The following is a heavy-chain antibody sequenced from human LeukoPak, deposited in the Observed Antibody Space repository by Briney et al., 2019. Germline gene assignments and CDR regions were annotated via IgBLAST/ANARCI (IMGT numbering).Heavy chain of an antibody. J-gene: IGHJ4*02. CDR2: INPNSGGT. Sequence: ASVKVSCKASGYXFTDYYFHWVRQAPGQGPEWMGWINPNSGGTKYAQKLQGRVTMTRDTSISTAYMELSSLRSDDTAVYYCARRGEGYNFAYWGQGTLVTVSS. D-gene: IGHD5-24*01. CDR3: ARRGEGYNFAY. CDR1: GYXFTDYY. V-gene: IGHV1-2*02.